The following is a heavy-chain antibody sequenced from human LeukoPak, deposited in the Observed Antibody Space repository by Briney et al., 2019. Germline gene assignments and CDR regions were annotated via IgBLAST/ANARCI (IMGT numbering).Heavy chain of an antibody. CDR3: ARELNYYDSSGYHQRYFDY. CDR1: GFTFSSYS. V-gene: IGHV3-21*01. CDR2: ISSSSSYI. Sequence: KPGGSLRLSCAASGFTFSSYSVNWVRQAPGKGLEWVSSISSSSSYIYYADSVKGRFTISRDNAKNSLYLQMNSLRAEDTAVYYCARELNYYDSSGYHQRYFDYWGQGTLVTVSS. D-gene: IGHD3-22*01. J-gene: IGHJ4*02.